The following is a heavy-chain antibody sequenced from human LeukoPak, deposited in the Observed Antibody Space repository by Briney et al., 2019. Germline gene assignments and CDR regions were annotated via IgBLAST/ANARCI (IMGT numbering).Heavy chain of an antibody. CDR2: IKQDGSDK. D-gene: IGHD7-27*01. CDR3: ARGSGQLGSDY. J-gene: IGHJ4*02. Sequence: GGSLGLSCAASGFTFSRYWMSWVRQAPGKGLECVANIKQDGSDKYYVDSVKGRFTISRDNAKNSLYLQMNSLRAEDTAVYYCARGSGQLGSDYWGQGTLVTVSS. V-gene: IGHV3-7*01. CDR1: GFTFSRYW.